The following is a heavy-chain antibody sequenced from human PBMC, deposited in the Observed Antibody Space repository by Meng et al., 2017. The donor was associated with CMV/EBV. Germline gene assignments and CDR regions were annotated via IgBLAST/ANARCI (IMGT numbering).Heavy chain of an antibody. V-gene: IGHV3-21*01. CDR2: ISSSSSYI. CDR1: GFTFSSYS. CDR3: ARDDDESHYYYYGMDV. J-gene: IGHJ6*02. Sequence: GGSLRLSCAASGFTFSSYSMNWVRQAPGKGLEWVSSISSSSSYIYYADSVKGRFTISRDNAKNSLYLQMNSLRAEDTAVYYCARDDDESHYYYYGMDVCGQGTTVTVSS.